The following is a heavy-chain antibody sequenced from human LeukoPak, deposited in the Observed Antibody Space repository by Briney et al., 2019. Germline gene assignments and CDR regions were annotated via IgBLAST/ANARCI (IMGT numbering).Heavy chain of an antibody. J-gene: IGHJ4*02. Sequence: GGSLRLSCAASGFTFSSYGMHWVRQAPGKGLEWVAFIRYDGSNKYYADSVKGRFTISRDNSKNTLYLQMNSLRAEDTAVYYCAETGYCSSTSCSIYYFDYWGQGTLVTVSS. CDR3: AETGYCSSTSCSIYYFDY. V-gene: IGHV3-30*02. CDR1: GFTFSSYG. CDR2: IRYDGSNK. D-gene: IGHD2-2*03.